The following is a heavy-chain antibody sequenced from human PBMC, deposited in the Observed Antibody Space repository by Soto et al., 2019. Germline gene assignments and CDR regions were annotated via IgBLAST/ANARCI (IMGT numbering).Heavy chain of an antibody. Sequence: GGSLRLSCAASGFTFSDYYMSWIRQAPGKGLEWVSYISSSGSTIYYADSVKGRFTISRDNAKNSLYLQMNSLRAEDTAVYYCAVDRYDFWSGSPPSDYWGQGTLVTVSS. V-gene: IGHV3-11*01. J-gene: IGHJ4*02. CDR3: AVDRYDFWSGSPPSDY. CDR2: ISSSGSTI. D-gene: IGHD3-3*01. CDR1: GFTFSDYY.